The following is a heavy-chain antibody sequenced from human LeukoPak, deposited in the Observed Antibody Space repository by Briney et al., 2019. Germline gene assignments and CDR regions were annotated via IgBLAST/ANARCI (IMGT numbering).Heavy chain of an antibody. J-gene: IGHJ4*02. CDR1: GFTFSSYG. Sequence: GGSLRLSCAASGFTFSSYGMHWVRQAPGKGLEWVAVISYDGSNKYYADSVKGRFTISRDNSKNTLYLQMNSLRAEDTAVYYCAKDYGAAPYYLDYWGQGTLVTVSS. CDR2: ISYDGSNK. D-gene: IGHD4-17*01. V-gene: IGHV3-30*18. CDR3: AKDYGAAPYYLDY.